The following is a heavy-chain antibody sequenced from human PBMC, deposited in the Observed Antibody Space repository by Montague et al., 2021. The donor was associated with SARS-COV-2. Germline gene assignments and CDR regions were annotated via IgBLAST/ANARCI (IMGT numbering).Heavy chain of an antibody. CDR2: ISWNSGYI. J-gene: IGHJ4*02. V-gene: IGHV3-9*01. Sequence: SLRLSYAASGFTFEDHAMHWVRQAPGKGLEWVSSISWNSGYIDYXDSVKGRFTISRDNAKNSLYLEMDSLRVEDTALYYCVKIRAYYFDYWGQGTLVTVSS. CDR3: VKIRAYYFDY. CDR1: GFTFEDHA.